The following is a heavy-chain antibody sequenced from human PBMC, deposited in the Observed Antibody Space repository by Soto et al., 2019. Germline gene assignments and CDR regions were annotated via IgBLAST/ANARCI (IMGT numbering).Heavy chain of an antibody. V-gene: IGHV1-18*04. Sequence: ASVKVSCKASGYTFTSYGISWVRQAPGQGLEWMGWISAYNGNTNYAQKLQGRVTMTTDTSTGTAYMELRSLRSDDTAVYYCARSLALAYYYDSSGYLNWFAPWGQGTLVTVSS. J-gene: IGHJ5*02. CDR2: ISAYNGNT. D-gene: IGHD3-22*01. CDR3: ARSLALAYYYDSSGYLNWFAP. CDR1: GYTFTSYG.